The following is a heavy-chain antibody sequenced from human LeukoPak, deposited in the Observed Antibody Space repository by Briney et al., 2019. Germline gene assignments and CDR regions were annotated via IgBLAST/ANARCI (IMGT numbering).Heavy chain of an antibody. CDR2: IYYSGST. CDR3: ARSSGWYRDYFDY. V-gene: IGHV4-39*07. D-gene: IGHD6-19*01. CDR1: GGSISSSSYY. J-gene: IGHJ4*02. Sequence: KPSETLSLTCTVSGGSISSSSYYWGWIRQPPGKGLEWIGSIYYSGSTYYNPSLKSRVTISVDTSKHQFSLKLSSATAADTAVYYCARSSGWYRDYFDYWGQGTLVTVSS.